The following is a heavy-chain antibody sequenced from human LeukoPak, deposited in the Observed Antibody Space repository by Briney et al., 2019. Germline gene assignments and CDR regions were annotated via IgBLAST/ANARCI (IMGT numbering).Heavy chain of an antibody. CDR3: AGTMVRGVIKYYFDY. Sequence: GGTLRLSCAASGFTFGSYWMIWVRQAPGKGLEWVANIKQEGSEKYYVDSVKGRFTISRDNAKNSLYLQMNSLRAEDTAVYYCAGTMVRGVIKYYFDYWGQGTLVTVSS. D-gene: IGHD3-10*01. CDR2: IKQEGSEK. J-gene: IGHJ4*02. V-gene: IGHV3-7*01. CDR1: GFTFGSYW.